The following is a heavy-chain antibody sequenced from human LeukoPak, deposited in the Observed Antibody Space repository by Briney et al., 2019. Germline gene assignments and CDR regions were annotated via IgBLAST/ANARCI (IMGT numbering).Heavy chain of an antibody. CDR3: AKDGVATAGRGSHFDY. D-gene: IGHD6-13*01. V-gene: IGHV3-23*01. J-gene: IGHJ4*02. CDR1: GFTFSSYA. Sequence: GSLRLSCAASGFTFSSYAMSWVRQAPGKGLEWVSVISGSGGSTYYVDSVKGRFTISRDNSKNTLYLQMNSLRAEDTAVYYCAKDGVATAGRGSHFDYWGQGTLVTVSS. CDR2: ISGSGGST.